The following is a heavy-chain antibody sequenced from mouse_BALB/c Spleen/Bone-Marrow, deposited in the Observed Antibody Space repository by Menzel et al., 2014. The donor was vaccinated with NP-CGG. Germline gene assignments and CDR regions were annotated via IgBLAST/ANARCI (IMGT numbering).Heavy chain of an antibody. Sequence: EVKLMESGAELVKPGASVKLSCTASGFNIKDTYMHWVKQRPEQGLEWIGRIDPANGNTKYDPKFQGKATITADTSSNTAYLQLSSLTSGDTAVYYCARYRLGTYFDYWGQGTTLTVSS. CDR1: GFNIKDTY. J-gene: IGHJ2*01. CDR2: IDPANGNT. D-gene: IGHD2-14*01. V-gene: IGHV14-3*02. CDR3: ARYRLGTYFDY.